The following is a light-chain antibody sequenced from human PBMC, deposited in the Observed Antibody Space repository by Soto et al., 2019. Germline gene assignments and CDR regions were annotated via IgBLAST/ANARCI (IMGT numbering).Light chain of an antibody. CDR1: SGHSSFI. Sequence: QSVLTQSSSASASLGSSVKLTCTLSSGHSSFIIAWHQQQPGKAPRYLMKLEGSGNYNKGSGVPDRFSGSSSGADRYLTISNLQFEDEADYYCETWDSDTVVFGGGTQRPSS. CDR3: ETWDSDTVV. J-gene: IGLJ7*01. CDR2: LEGSGNY. V-gene: IGLV4-60*02.